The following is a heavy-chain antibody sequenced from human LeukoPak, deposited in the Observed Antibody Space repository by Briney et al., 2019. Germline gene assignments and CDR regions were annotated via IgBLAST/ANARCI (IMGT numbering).Heavy chain of an antibody. CDR2: IIPIFGTA. CDR1: GGTFSSYA. CDR3: ATGWNDLTYFDY. V-gene: IGHV1-69*13. Sequence: SVKVSCKASGGTFSSYAISWVRQAPGQGLEWMGGIIPIFGTANCAQKFQGRVTITADESTSTAYMELSSLRSEDTAVYYCATGWNDLTYFDYWGQGTLVTVSS. D-gene: IGHD1-1*01. J-gene: IGHJ4*02.